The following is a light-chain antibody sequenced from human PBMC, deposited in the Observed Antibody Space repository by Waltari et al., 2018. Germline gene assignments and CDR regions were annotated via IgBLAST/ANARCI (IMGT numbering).Light chain of an antibody. J-gene: IGLJ2*01. CDR2: RND. V-gene: IGLV1-44*01. CDR3: AAWDDSLNGVV. CDR1: PSNLGNNS. Sequence: QSILAQSPSASGAPGQSVTLSCSGYPSNLGNNSVRWSQQLPGMAPKVLIYRNDQRTSGVPDRFSASKSDASASASLTISGLQPGDEGDYFCAAWDDSLNGVVFGGGTKLTVL.